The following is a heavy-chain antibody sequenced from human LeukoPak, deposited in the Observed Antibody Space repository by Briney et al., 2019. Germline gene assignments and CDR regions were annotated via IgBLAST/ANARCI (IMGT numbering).Heavy chain of an antibody. CDR3: ARVKSGSFLFDS. CDR1: GSSISSYY. D-gene: IGHD1-26*01. J-gene: IGHJ4*02. V-gene: IGHV4-4*07. CDR2: ISPSGSA. Sequence: SETLSLTCTVSGSSISSYYWSWIRQPAGKGLEWIGRISPSGSANYNPSLMSRVTLAVDTSNNQFSLNLRYVTAADTAVYSCARVKSGSFLFDSWGQGTLVTVSS.